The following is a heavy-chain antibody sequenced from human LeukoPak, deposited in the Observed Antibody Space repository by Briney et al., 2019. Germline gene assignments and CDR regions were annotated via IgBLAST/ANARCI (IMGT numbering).Heavy chain of an antibody. CDR2: TYYRSKWYN. CDR1: GDSVSSNTAA. D-gene: IGHD1-26*01. J-gene: IGHJ4*02. Sequence: SQTLSLTCALSGDSVSSNTAAWNWVRQSPSRGLEWLGRTYYRSKWYNDYAVSVKSRIIINPDTSKNKFSLQLNSVSPEDTAVYYCARDISGRFDYCGQGTLVTVSS. V-gene: IGHV6-1*01. CDR3: ARDISGRFDY.